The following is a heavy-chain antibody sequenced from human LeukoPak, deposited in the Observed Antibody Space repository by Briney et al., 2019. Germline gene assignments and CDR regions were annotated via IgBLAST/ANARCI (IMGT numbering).Heavy chain of an antibody. V-gene: IGHV3-11*01. D-gene: IGHD3-22*01. CDR3: AGAGRYYYDSSGYLQP. Sequence: SSSGSTIYYADSVKGRFTISRDNAKNSLYLQMNSLRAEDTAVYYCAGAGRYYYDSSGYLQPWGQGTLVTVSS. J-gene: IGHJ4*02. CDR2: SSSGSTI.